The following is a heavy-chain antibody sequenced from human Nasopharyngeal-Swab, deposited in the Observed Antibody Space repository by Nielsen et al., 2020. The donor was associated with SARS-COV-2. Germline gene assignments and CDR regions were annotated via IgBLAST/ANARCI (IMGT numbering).Heavy chain of an antibody. Sequence: WVRQAPGQGLEWVGWISASNGNTNYAQKFRGRVTMTTDTSTSTAYMELRSLRSDDTAIYYCARDQWLVHYFDYWGQGTLVTVSS. V-gene: IGHV1-18*01. CDR2: ISASNGNT. J-gene: IGHJ4*02. CDR3: ARDQWLVHYFDY. D-gene: IGHD6-19*01.